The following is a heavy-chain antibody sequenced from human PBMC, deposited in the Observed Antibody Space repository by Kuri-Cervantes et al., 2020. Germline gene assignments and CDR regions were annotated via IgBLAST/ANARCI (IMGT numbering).Heavy chain of an antibody. J-gene: IGHJ6*02. CDR3: ARVGPGSGYGMDV. V-gene: IGHV3-74*01. Sequence: GGSLRLSCAASGFTFSSYWMHWVRQAPGKELVWVSRINTVGSTTNYADSAKGRFTISRDNAKNTLYLQMNSLRAEDTAVYYCARVGPGSGYGMDVWGQGTTVTVSS. CDR1: GFTFSSYW. CDR2: INTVGSTT. D-gene: IGHD1-26*01.